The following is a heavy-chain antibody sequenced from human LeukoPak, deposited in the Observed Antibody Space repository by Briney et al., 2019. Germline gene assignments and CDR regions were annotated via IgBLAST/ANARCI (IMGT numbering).Heavy chain of an antibody. V-gene: IGHV4-4*07. CDR3: ARVDSGSNSYYYYYMDV. J-gene: IGHJ6*03. CDR2: IYSSGST. Sequence: SETLSLTCTVSGGSINSYCWSWIRQPAGKGLEWIGRIYSSGSTNYNPSLKSRVTMSVDTSKNQFSLKLNSVTAADTAVYYCARVDSGSNSYYYYYMDVWGKGTTVTVSS. CDR1: GGSINSYC. D-gene: IGHD3-22*01.